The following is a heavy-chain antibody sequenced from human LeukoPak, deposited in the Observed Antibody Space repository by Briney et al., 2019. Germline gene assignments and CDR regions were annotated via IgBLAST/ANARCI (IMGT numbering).Heavy chain of an antibody. J-gene: IGHJ6*02. Sequence: PGGSLRLSCAASGFTVSSNYMNWVRQAPGRGLEWVSYTSSSGSAIYYADSVKGRFTISRDNAKTSMYLQMNSLRAEDTAVYYCARGGYPYGMDVWGPGTTVTVSS. V-gene: IGHV3-48*04. CDR1: GFTVSSNY. CDR3: ARGGYPYGMDV. D-gene: IGHD3-16*02. CDR2: TSSSGSAI.